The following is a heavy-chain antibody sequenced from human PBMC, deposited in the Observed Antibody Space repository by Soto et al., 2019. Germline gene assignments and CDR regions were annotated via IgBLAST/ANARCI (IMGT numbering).Heavy chain of an antibody. J-gene: IGHJ6*02. V-gene: IGHV3-73*01. CDR2: IRSKADSFAT. Sequence: PWGSLRLSCAASGFTFIGSAIRLFRQSSLKGLEWVVRIRSKADSFATAYAASVKGRFTISRDDSKNTAYLHMNSLKTEDTAVYYCTRHSQYYDILTGYDYYYFYGMDVWGQGTTVTVSS. D-gene: IGHD3-9*01. CDR1: GFTFIGSA. CDR3: TRHSQYYDILTGYDYYYFYGMDV.